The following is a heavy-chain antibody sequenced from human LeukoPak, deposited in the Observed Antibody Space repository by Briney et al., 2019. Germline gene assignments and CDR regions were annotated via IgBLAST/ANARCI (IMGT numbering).Heavy chain of an antibody. CDR3: AKDLAARMSTPRDNWFDP. CDR1: GFTFSGYA. Sequence: GASLRLSCTASGFTFSGYAMHWVRQAPGKGLECISAINGKGGSTYYAESVKGRFTISRDNSKNTLYLQMNSLRAEDTAVYYCAKDLAARMSTPRDNWFDPWGQGTLVTVSS. J-gene: IGHJ5*02. CDR2: INGKGGST. D-gene: IGHD6-6*01. V-gene: IGHV3-23*01.